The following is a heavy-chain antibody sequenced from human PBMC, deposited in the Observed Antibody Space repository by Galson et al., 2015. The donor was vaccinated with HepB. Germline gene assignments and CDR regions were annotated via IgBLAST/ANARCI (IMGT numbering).Heavy chain of an antibody. J-gene: IGHJ5*02. D-gene: IGHD3-9*01. CDR3: AGHSRDILTGFYKPPGT. CDR1: GGSFSGSY. V-gene: IGHV4-34*01. Sequence: TLSLTCAVTGGSFSGSYWSWIRQPPGKGLEWIGEINHSGSANYNPSLKSRVTISVVTSKNQFSLRLNSVTTADTAVYYCAGHSRDILTGFYKPPGTWGQGTLVTVS. CDR2: INHSGSA.